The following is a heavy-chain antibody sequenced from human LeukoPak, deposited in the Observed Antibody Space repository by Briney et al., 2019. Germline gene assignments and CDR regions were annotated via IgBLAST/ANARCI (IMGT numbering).Heavy chain of an antibody. Sequence: GGSLRLSCAGSGFTFSSYWMVWVRQAPGKGLEWVADIIQDGSEKYYVESVKGRFTISRDNAKNSVYLQMSTLRVEDTGVYYCARDKTGTWGPDYWGQGTLVTVVS. V-gene: IGHV3-7*01. CDR2: IIQDGSEK. CDR1: GFTFSSYW. CDR3: ARDKTGTWGPDY. D-gene: IGHD3-9*01. J-gene: IGHJ4*02.